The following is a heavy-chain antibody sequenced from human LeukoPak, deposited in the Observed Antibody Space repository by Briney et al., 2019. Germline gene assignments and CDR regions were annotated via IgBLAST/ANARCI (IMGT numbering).Heavy chain of an antibody. J-gene: IGHJ4*02. V-gene: IGHV3-11*01. Sequence: GGSLRLSCAASGFTFSDYYMSWIRQAPGKGLEWVSYISNSGGATNYGDSVRGRLTISRDNSKNSLYLEMNSLRAKDTAIYFCARESYYGSGTYFNFDSWGQGILVTVSS. CDR3: ARESYYGSGTYFNFDS. D-gene: IGHD3-10*01. CDR1: GFTFSDYY. CDR2: ISNSGGAT.